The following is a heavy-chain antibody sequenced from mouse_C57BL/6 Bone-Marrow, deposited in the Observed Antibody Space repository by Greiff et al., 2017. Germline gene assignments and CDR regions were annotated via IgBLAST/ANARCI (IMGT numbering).Heavy chain of an antibody. Sequence: EVQRVESGGGLVQPGGSMKLSCAASGFTFSDAWMDWVRQSPEKGLEWVAEIRNKANNHATYYAESVKGRFTISRDDSKSSVYLQMNSLRAEDTGIYYCTRLFSYWYFDVWGTGTTVTVSS. J-gene: IGHJ1*03. V-gene: IGHV6-6*01. CDR2: IRNKANNHAT. CDR3: TRLFSYWYFDV. CDR1: GFTFSDAW.